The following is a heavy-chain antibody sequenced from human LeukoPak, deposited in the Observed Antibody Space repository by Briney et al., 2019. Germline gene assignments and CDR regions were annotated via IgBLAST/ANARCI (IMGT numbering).Heavy chain of an antibody. CDR1: GFTFSSYA. D-gene: IGHD2-2*01. Sequence: GGSLRLSRAASGFTFSSYAMSWVRQAPGKGLEWVSAISGSGGSTYYADSVKGRFTISRDNSKNTLYLQMNSLRAEDTAVYYCAKDRAGEIIVVVPAAIDYWGQGTLVTVSS. CDR2: ISGSGGST. CDR3: AKDRAGEIIVVVPAAIDY. J-gene: IGHJ4*02. V-gene: IGHV3-23*01.